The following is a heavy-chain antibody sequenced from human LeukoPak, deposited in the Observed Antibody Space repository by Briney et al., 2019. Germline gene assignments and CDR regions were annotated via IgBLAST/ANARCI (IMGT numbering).Heavy chain of an antibody. CDR3: ARRSNPPGRIDH. Sequence: GGSLRLSCAASGFTFSNYAMTWVRQAPGKGLEWVAAIYNSGSTYYADSVKGRFTISRDNSKNTMYLQMNSLKGEDTAVYYCARRSNPPGRIDHWGQGTLVTVSS. J-gene: IGHJ4*02. V-gene: IGHV3-23*05. CDR1: GFTFSNYA. D-gene: IGHD1-14*01. CDR2: IYNSGST.